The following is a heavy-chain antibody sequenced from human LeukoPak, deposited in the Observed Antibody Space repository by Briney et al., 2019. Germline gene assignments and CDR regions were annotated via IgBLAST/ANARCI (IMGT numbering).Heavy chain of an antibody. CDR2: ISYDGSHK. CDR3: ARVYVTNGYLY. J-gene: IGHJ4*02. CDR1: GFTFSSYA. Sequence: GGSLRLSCAASGFTFSSYAVHWVRQAPGKGLEWVAVISYDGSHKYYGDSVKGRFTISRDNSKNTLYLQMNSLRVEDTAVYYCARVYVTNGYLYWGQGSLVTVSS. V-gene: IGHV3-30*03. D-gene: IGHD2-8*01.